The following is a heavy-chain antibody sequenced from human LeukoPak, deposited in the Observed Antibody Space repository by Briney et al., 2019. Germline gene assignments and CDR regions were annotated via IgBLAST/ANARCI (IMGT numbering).Heavy chain of an antibody. J-gene: IGHJ6*03. CDR1: GASVISYF. CDR3: ARGRVSSSTWYSTYYYYFYMDV. CDR2: IYYSGRT. Sequence: SETLSLTCTVSGASVISYFWSWIRQPPGKGLEWIGYIYYSGRTNYNPSLKSRVTISVDTSKNQLSLNLSSVTAADTAVYFCARGRVSSSTWYSTYYYYFYMDVWGKGTTVTVSS. V-gene: IGHV4-59*02. D-gene: IGHD1-1*01.